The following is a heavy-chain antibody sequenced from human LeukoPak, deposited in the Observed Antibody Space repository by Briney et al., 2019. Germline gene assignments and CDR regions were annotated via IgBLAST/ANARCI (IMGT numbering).Heavy chain of an antibody. J-gene: IGHJ4*02. CDR3: ARDPVRGYSYGPPHGY. D-gene: IGHD5-18*01. CDR1: GGTFSSYA. CDR2: IIPILGIA. V-gene: IGHV1-69*04. Sequence: SVKVSCKASGGTFSSYAISWVRQAPGQGLEWMGRIIPILGIANYAQKFQGRVTITADKFTSTAYMELSSLRSEDTAVYYCARDPVRGYSYGPPHGYWGQGTLVTVSS.